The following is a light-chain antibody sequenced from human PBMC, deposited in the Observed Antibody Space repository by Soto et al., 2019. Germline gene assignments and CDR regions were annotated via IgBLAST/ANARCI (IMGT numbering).Light chain of an antibody. J-gene: IGKJ1*01. CDR3: QQTYSSPWT. CDR1: QTISTF. Sequence: DIQMTQSPSSLSASVGDRVTITCRASQTISTFLNWYQQKPGKAPELLIYATSSLQSGVPSRFSGSGSGTDFTLTISSLQPGDFATYYCQQTYSSPWTFGHGTKVEIK. V-gene: IGKV1-39*01. CDR2: ATS.